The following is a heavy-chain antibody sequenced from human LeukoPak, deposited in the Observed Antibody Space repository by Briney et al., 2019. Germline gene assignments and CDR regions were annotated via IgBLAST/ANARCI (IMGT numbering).Heavy chain of an antibody. CDR2: IYPGDSDT. CDR1: GYSFTSYW. Sequence: GESLKISCKGSGYSFTSYWIGWVRQMPGKGLEWMGIIYPGDSDTRYSPSFQGQVTMSADKSINTAYLQWSSLKASDTAMYYCARRQGCSSTSCPPDSWGQGTLVTVSS. J-gene: IGHJ4*02. V-gene: IGHV5-51*01. CDR3: ARRQGCSSTSCPPDS. D-gene: IGHD2-2*01.